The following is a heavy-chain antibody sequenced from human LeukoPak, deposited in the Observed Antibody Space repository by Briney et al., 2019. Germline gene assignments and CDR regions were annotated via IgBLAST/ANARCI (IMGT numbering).Heavy chain of an antibody. CDR1: GFTFTSSA. Sequence: SVKVSCKASGFTFTSSAVQWVRQARGQRLEWIGWIVVGSGNTNYAQKFQERVTITRDMSTSTAYMELSSLRSEDTAVYYCAAPMEGSGWYQTWGQGTLVTVSS. CDR2: IVVGSGNT. CDR3: AAPMEGSGWYQT. J-gene: IGHJ4*02. V-gene: IGHV1-58*01. D-gene: IGHD6-19*01.